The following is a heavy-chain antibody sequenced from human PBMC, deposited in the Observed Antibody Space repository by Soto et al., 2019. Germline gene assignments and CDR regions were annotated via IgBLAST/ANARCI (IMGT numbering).Heavy chain of an antibody. V-gene: IGHV5-51*01. Sequence: HGESLKISCKGSGYSFTSYWIGWVRQMPGKGLEWMGIIYPGDSDTRYSPSFQGQVTISADKSISTAYLQWSSLKASDTAMYYCARTSAAGKYYYAMDVWGQGTTVTVSS. CDR2: IYPGDSDT. CDR3: ARTSAAGKYYYAMDV. D-gene: IGHD6-13*01. J-gene: IGHJ6*02. CDR1: GYSFTSYW.